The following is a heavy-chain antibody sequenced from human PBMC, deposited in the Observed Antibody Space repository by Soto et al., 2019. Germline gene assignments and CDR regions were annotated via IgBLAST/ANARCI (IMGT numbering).Heavy chain of an antibody. V-gene: IGHV4-59*01. Sequence: SETLSLTCTVSGGSISSYYWSWIRQPPGKGLEWIGYIYYSGSTNYNPSLKSRVTISVDTSKNQFSLKLSSVTAADTAVYYCARSLGYCSGGSCYSKPSYYYYYMDVWGKGTTVTVSS. J-gene: IGHJ6*03. CDR1: GGSISSYY. D-gene: IGHD2-15*01. CDR2: IYYSGST. CDR3: ARSLGYCSGGSCYSKPSYYYYYMDV.